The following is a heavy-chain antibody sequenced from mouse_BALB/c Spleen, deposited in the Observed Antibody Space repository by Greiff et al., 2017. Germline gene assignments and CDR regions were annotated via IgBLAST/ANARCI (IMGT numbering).Heavy chain of an antibody. D-gene: IGHD1-1*01. J-gene: IGHJ4*01. Sequence: VQLKQSGPELEKPGASVKISCKASGYSFTGYNMNWVKQSNGKSLEWIGNIDPYYGGTSYNQKFKGKATLTVDKSSSTAYMQLKSLTSEDSAVYYCAMITTVVADYAMDYWGQGTSVTVSS. CDR1: GYSFTGYN. CDR2: IDPYYGGT. CDR3: AMITTVVADYAMDY. V-gene: IGHV1-39*01.